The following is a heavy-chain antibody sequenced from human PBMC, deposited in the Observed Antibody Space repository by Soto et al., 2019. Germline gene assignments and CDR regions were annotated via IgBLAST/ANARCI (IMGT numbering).Heavy chain of an antibody. CDR1: GFTFSSYS. CDR3: ARDRRIAVAGPIDY. D-gene: IGHD6-19*01. V-gene: IGHV3-21*01. J-gene: IGHJ4*02. Sequence: GGSLRLSCAASGFTFSSYSMNWVRQAPGKGLEWVSSISSSSSYIYYADSVKGRFTISRDNAKNSLYLQMNSLRAEDTAVYYCARDRRIAVAGPIDYWGQGTLVTVSS. CDR2: ISSSSSYI.